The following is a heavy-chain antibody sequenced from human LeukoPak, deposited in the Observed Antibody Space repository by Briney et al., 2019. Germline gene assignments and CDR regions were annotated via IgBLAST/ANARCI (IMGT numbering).Heavy chain of an antibody. CDR2: INPNRGGT. D-gene: IGHD2-2*01. Sequence: ASVKVSCKASRYTFTDYYMHWVRQAPGQGHEWMGWINPNRGGTDTAQHFQGRVTMTRDTSISTAYMELSRLRSDDTAVYYCTRDHCTSTSCYEDYYYGMYVWGQGTTVTVSS. CDR1: RYTFTDYY. CDR3: TRDHCTSTSCYEDYYYGMYV. V-gene: IGHV1-2*02. J-gene: IGHJ6*02.